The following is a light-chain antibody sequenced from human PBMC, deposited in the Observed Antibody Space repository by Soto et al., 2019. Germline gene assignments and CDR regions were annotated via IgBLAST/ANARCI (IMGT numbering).Light chain of an antibody. J-gene: IGLJ2*01. CDR2: ANN. V-gene: IGLV1-40*01. CDR1: SSNIGANYD. Sequence: QSVLTQPPSVSGAPGQRVTITCTGSSSNIGANYDVHWYQHLPGAAPKLLIYANNIRPSGVPDRFSGSRSGITASLAIAGLQAEDVANYFCQSYDTDSVVLGGGTKVTVL. CDR3: QSYDTDSVV.